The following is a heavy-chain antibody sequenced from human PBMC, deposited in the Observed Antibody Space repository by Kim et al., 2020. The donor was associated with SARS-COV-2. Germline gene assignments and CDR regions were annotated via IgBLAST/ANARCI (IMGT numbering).Heavy chain of an antibody. Sequence: SETLSLTCAVYGGSFSGYQWTWVRRSPGKGLEWIGEVDHSGRATYNPSLRGRASIAVDTSKNQFSLNLNSVTAADTAVYFCARHQRISIIVVVISHFFD. J-gene: IGHJ4*01. D-gene: IGHD3-22*01. CDR1: GGSFSGYQ. CDR3: ARHQRISIIVVVISHFFD. V-gene: IGHV4-34*01. CDR2: VDHSGRA.